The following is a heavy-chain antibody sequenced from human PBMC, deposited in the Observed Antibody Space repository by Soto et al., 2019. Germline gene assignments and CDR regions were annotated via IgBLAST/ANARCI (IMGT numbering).Heavy chain of an antibody. CDR2: IDSTSMHI. J-gene: IGHJ4*02. Sequence: PGGSLRLSCAASGFTFSSNSMIWVRQAPGKGLEWVSYIDSTSMHIYYADSVKGRFTITRDNAKKSVYLQMTSLRAEDTAVYYCARLVRAYQHYIDYWGQGTLVTVSS. V-gene: IGHV3-21*01. CDR1: GFTFSSNS. CDR3: ARLVRAYQHYIDY. D-gene: IGHD1-26*01.